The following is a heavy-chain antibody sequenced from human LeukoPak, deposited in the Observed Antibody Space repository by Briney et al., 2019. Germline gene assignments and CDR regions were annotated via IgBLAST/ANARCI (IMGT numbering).Heavy chain of an antibody. CDR3: ARVAGRNSYGYYYYGMDV. Sequence: SETLSLTCTVSGGSISSGGYYWSWIRQPPGKGLEWIGYIYYSGSTNYNPSLKSRVTISVDTSKNQFSLKLSSVTAADTAVYYCARVAGRNSYGYYYYGMDVWGQGTTVTVSS. J-gene: IGHJ6*02. D-gene: IGHD5-18*01. CDR1: GGSISSGGYY. V-gene: IGHV4-61*08. CDR2: IYYSGST.